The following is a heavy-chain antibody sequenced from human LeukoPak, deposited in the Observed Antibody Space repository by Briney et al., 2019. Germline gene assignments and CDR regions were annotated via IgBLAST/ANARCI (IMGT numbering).Heavy chain of an antibody. CDR2: IRYDGSNK. Sequence: GGSLRLSCAASGFTFSSYGMHWVRQAPGKGLEWVAFIRYDGSNKYYADSVKGRFTISRDNSKNTLYLQMNSLRAEDTAVYYCAKPNYDYVWGSYPPAYWGQGTLVTVSS. D-gene: IGHD3-16*02. J-gene: IGHJ4*02. CDR1: GFTFSSYG. CDR3: AKPNYDYVWGSYPPAY. V-gene: IGHV3-30*02.